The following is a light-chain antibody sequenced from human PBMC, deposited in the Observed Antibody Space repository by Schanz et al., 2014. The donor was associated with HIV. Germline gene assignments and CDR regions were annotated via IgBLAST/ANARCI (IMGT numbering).Light chain of an antibody. CDR3: QHYGGSPRT. V-gene: IGKV3-20*01. J-gene: IGKJ1*01. Sequence: IVLTQSPGTLALSPGERATLSCRASQTVSSSSLAWYQQKPGQAPRLLIYGTSTRATGVPARFSGSGSGTDFTLTINRLEPEDFAVYYCQHYGGSPRTFGQGTKVEIK. CDR2: GTS. CDR1: QTVSSSS.